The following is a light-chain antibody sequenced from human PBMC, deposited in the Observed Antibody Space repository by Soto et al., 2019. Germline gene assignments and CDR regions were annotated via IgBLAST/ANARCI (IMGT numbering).Light chain of an antibody. J-gene: IGKJ4*01. Sequence: DIQMTQSPSSLTSSLGDSVTITCRASQGISNYLAWYQQKTGKVPELLIYAASTLQSGVPYRFSGSGSGTDLTLTVTRLQPEDVATYYCQKYNSAPLTFGGGTKVDIK. CDR3: QKYNSAPLT. CDR1: QGISNY. CDR2: AAS. V-gene: IGKV1-27*01.